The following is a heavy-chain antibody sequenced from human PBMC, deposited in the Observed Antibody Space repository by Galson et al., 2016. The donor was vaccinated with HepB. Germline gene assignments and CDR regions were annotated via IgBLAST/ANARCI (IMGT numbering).Heavy chain of an antibody. CDR1: GGSISHHH. Sequence: ETLSLTCTVSGGSISHHHWIWIRQSAGKGLEWIGRIYASGLTNYNTPLQGRVSMSVDASKNQFSLTLTSVTAADTAIYYCVREHFDWIFLLDSWGQGILVTVSS. CDR2: IYASGLT. D-gene: IGHD3-9*01. J-gene: IGHJ4*02. CDR3: VREHFDWIFLLDS. V-gene: IGHV4-4*07.